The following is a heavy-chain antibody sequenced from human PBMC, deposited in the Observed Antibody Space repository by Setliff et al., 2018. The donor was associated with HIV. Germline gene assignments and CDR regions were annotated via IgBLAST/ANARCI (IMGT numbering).Heavy chain of an antibody. CDR1: GGSLTSYY. J-gene: IGHJ6*03. Sequence: PSETLSLTCLVSGGSLTSYYWSWIRQAPGKGLEWIGYAFYSGTTNYNPSLKSRVTISVETSKNQFSLKLSSVTAADTAVYYCARSDGGAVAVDYYYYYMDVWGKGTTVTVSS. CDR3: ARSDGGAVAVDYYYYYMDV. D-gene: IGHD6-19*01. CDR2: AFYSGTT. V-gene: IGHV4-59*01.